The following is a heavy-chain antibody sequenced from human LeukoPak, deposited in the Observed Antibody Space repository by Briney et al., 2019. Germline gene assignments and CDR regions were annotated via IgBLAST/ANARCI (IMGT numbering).Heavy chain of an antibody. V-gene: IGHV4-61*02. J-gene: IGHJ6*03. CDR2: IYTSGST. CDR3: ARVAVASYMDV. Sequence: SSQTLSLTCTVSGGSISSGSYYWNWIRQPAGKALEWIGRIYTSGSTNYNPSLKSRVTISVDTSKNQLYLKLNSVTAADTAVYYCARVAVASYMDVWGKGTTVTVSS. CDR1: GGSISSGSYY. D-gene: IGHD6-19*01.